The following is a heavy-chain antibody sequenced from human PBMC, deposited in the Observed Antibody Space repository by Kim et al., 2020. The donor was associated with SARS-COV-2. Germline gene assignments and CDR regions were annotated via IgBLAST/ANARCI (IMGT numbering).Heavy chain of an antibody. CDR3: ARGQPQSGDY. Sequence: SETLSLTCAVYGGSFSGYYWSWIRQPPGKGLEWIGEINHSGSTNYNPSLKSRVTISVDTSKNQFSLKLSSVTAADTAVYYCARGQPQSGDYWGQGTRVTVSS. J-gene: IGHJ4*02. CDR1: GGSFSGYY. CDR2: INHSGST. D-gene: IGHD5-18*01. V-gene: IGHV4-34*01.